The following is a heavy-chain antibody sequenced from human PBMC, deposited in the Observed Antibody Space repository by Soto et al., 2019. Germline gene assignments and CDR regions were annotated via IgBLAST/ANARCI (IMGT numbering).Heavy chain of an antibody. V-gene: IGHV3-23*01. Sequence: EVQLLESGGGLVQPGGSLRLSCAASGFTFSNYAMSWVRQAPGKGLEWVSDITGSGGYTFYADSVTGRFTITRDNSKNTLYLQMSSLRAEDTAVYYCAKERYYDILTGPENYYYHYGMDVWGQGTTVTVSS. CDR3: AKERYYDILTGPENYYYHYGMDV. D-gene: IGHD3-9*01. CDR2: ITGSGGYT. CDR1: GFTFSNYA. J-gene: IGHJ6*02.